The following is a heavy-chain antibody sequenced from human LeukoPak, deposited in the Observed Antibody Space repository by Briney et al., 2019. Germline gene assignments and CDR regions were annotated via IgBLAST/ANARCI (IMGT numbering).Heavy chain of an antibody. CDR3: ARDRYDYVWGSYVFDY. V-gene: IGHV3-48*03. D-gene: IGHD3-16*01. CDR1: GFTVSSYE. Sequence: PGGSLRPSCAAYGFTVSSYEMNWVRQAPGKGLERVSYISSSGSTIYYADSVKGRFTISRDNAKNSLYLQMNSLRAEDTAVHYCARDRYDYVWGSYVFDYWGQGTLVTVSS. CDR2: ISSSGSTI. J-gene: IGHJ4*02.